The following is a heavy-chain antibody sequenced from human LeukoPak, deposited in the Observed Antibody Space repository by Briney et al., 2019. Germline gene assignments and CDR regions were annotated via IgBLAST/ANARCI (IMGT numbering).Heavy chain of an antibody. V-gene: IGHV4-59*08. J-gene: IGHJ5*02. CDR2: IYYSGST. CDR1: GGSISSYY. CDR3: ARASTVTTKNWFDP. D-gene: IGHD4-17*01. Sequence: SETLSLTCTVSGGSISSYYWSWIRQPPGKGLEWIGYIYYSGSTNYNPSLKSRVTISVDTSKNQFSLKLSSVTAADTAVYYCARASTVTTKNWFDPWGQGTLVTVSS.